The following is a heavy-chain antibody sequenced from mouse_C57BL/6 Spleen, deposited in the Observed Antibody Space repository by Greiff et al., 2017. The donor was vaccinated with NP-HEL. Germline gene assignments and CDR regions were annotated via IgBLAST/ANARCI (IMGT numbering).Heavy chain of an antibody. Sequence: EVQLQQSGAELVRPGASVKLSCTASGFNIKDDYMHWVKQRPEQGLEWIGWIDPENGDTEYASKFQGKATITADTSSNTAYLQLSSLTSEDTAVYYCTTCPSYSNFYWGQGTTLTVSS. D-gene: IGHD2-5*01. V-gene: IGHV14-4*01. J-gene: IGHJ2*01. CDR2: IDPENGDT. CDR1: GFNIKDDY. CDR3: TTCPSYSNFY.